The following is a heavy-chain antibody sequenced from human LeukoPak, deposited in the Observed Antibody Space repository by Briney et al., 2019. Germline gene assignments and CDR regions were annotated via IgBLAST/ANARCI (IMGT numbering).Heavy chain of an antibody. CDR3: ARGYRFYDFWSGNNWFDR. CDR1: GYTFTGYY. D-gene: IGHD3-3*01. CDR2: INPNSGGT. J-gene: IGHJ5*02. Sequence: ASVKVSCKASGYTFTGYYMHWVRQAPGQGREWMGWINPNSGGTNYAQKFQGRVTMTRDTSISTAYMELSRLRSDDTAVYYCARGYRFYDFWSGNNWFDRWGQGTLVTVSS. V-gene: IGHV1-2*02.